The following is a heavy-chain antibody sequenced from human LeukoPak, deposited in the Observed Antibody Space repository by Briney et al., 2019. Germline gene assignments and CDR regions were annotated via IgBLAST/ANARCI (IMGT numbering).Heavy chain of an antibody. CDR3: ARSDSYDSSGYYFDY. V-gene: IGHV4-34*01. D-gene: IGHD3-22*01. J-gene: IGHJ4*02. CDR1: GGSISSGYY. Sequence: PSQTLSLTCTVSGGSISSGYYWSWIRQPPGKGLEWIGEINHSGSTNYNPSLKSRVTISVDTSKNQFSLKLSSVTAADTAVYYCARSDSYDSSGYYFDYWGQGTLVTVSS. CDR2: INHSGST.